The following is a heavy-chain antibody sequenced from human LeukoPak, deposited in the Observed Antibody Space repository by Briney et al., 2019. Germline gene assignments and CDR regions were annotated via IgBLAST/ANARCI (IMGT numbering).Heavy chain of an antibody. CDR2: IIPILGIA. D-gene: IGHD1-26*01. V-gene: IGHV1-69*04. CDR1: GGTFSSYA. J-gene: IGHJ4*02. Sequence: NPGGSLRLSCAASGGTFSSYAISWVRQAPGQGLEWMGRIIPILGIANYAQKFQGRVTITADKSTSTAYMELSSLRSEDTAVYYCAAPEAGANDFDYWGQGTLVTVSS. CDR3: AAPEAGANDFDY.